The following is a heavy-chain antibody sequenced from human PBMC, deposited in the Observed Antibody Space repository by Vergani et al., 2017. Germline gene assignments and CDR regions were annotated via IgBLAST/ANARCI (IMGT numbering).Heavy chain of an antibody. V-gene: IGHV4-59*01. CDR3: ARGIAAATPFDY. J-gene: IGHJ4*02. CDR1: GGSISSYY. D-gene: IGHD6-13*01. CDR2: IYYSGST. Sequence: QVQLQESGPGLVKPSETLSLTCTVSGGSISSYYWSWIRQPPGKGLEGIGYIYYSGSTNYNPSLKSRVTISVDTSKNQFSLKLSSVTAADTAVYYCARGIAAATPFDYWGQGTLVTVSS.